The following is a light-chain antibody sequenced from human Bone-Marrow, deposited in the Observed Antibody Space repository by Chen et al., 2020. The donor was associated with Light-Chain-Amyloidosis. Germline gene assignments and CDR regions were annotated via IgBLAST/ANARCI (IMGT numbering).Light chain of an antibody. Sequence: SYELPQPPSVSVSSGQMARMTCSGDEFPIKYAYWYQQKPGQAPVLVLHRDTERPSGISERFSGSSSGTTATLTISGVQAEDEADYHCQSADSSGTYEVIFGGGTKLTVL. CDR1: EFPIKY. J-gene: IGLJ2*01. CDR3: QSADSSGTYEVI. CDR2: RDT. V-gene: IGLV3-25*03.